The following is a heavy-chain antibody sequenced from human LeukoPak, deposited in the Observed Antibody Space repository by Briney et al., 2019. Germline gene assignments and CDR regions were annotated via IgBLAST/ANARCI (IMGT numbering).Heavy chain of an antibody. D-gene: IGHD2-15*01. CDR1: GGSISSYY. CDR3: ARYCSGGSCYSDAFDI. J-gene: IGHJ3*02. Sequence: SETLSLTCTVSGGSISSYYWSWIRQPPGKGLEWIGYIYYSGSTNYSPSLKSRVTISVDTSKNQFSLKLSSVTAADTAVYYCARYCSGGSCYSDAFDIWGQGTMVTVSS. CDR2: IYYSGST. V-gene: IGHV4-59*01.